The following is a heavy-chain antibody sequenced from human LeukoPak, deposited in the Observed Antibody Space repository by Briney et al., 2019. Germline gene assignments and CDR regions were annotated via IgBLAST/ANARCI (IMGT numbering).Heavy chain of an antibody. Sequence: GESLKISCKVSGYSFPSYWITWVRQMPGKGLEWMGRIAPSDSYTDYSPSFEGHVTMSAERSISTAYLQWSSLKASDTAMYYCARVDGGWYFDYWGQGTLVTVSS. J-gene: IGHJ4*02. CDR2: IAPSDSYT. CDR3: ARVDGGWYFDY. D-gene: IGHD6-19*01. V-gene: IGHV5-10-1*01. CDR1: GYSFPSYW.